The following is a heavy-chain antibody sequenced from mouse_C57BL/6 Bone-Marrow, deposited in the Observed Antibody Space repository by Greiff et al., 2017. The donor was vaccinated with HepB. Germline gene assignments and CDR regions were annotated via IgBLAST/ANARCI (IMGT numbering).Heavy chain of an antibody. CDR3: ARDSSSLYAMDY. D-gene: IGHD1-1*01. V-gene: IGHV7-1*01. CDR2: SRNKANDYTT. Sequence: EVNLVESGGGLVQSGRSLRLSCATSGFTFSDFYMEWVRQAPGKGLEWIAASRNKANDYTTEYSASVKGRFIVSRDTSQSILYLQMNALRAEDTAMYYCARDSSSLYAMDYWGQGTSVTVSS. CDR1: GFTFSDFY. J-gene: IGHJ4*01.